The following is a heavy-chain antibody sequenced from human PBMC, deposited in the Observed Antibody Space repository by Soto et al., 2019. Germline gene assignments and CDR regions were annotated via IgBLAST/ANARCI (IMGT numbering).Heavy chain of an antibody. D-gene: IGHD2-15*01. J-gene: IGHJ5*02. Sequence: NPSETLSLTCTVSGGSFSGYFWTWIRQPPGKGLEWLAEINHRGSTNYNVSLQSRVTISVDTSQNQFSLKLDSVTAADTAVYYCARDGFCSGGTCRIGNWFDPWGQGTLVTVSS. CDR3: ARDGFCSGGTCRIGNWFDP. V-gene: IGHV4-34*01. CDR2: INHRGST. CDR1: GGSFSGYF.